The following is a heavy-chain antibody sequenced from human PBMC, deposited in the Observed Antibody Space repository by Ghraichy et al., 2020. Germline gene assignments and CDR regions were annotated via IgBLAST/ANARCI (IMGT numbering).Heavy chain of an antibody. CDR1: GFTFDDYT. CDR3: AKDRGYNYHIDS. CDR2: IGWDGAAT. Sequence: LSLTCAASGFTFDDYTMHWVRQAPGKGLEWVSLIGWDGAATYYTDSVKGRFTISRDNKRNTLYLQMHSLRSEDTAVYYCAKDRGYNYHIDSWGQGTWSPSPQ. D-gene: IGHD5-24*01. V-gene: IGHV3-43*01. J-gene: IGHJ4*02.